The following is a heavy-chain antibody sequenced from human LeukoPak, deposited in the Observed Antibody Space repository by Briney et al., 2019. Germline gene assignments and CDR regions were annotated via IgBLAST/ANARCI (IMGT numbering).Heavy chain of an antibody. CDR3: ATRGHTIGYLNS. J-gene: IGHJ4*02. D-gene: IGHD2-2*01. CDR1: GLIFRDYA. Sequence: PGGSLRLSCGASGLIFRDYAMTWVRQAPGKGLEWVATVSGRGDETFYADSVKGRFTISRDNSKNIVYLQMYSLSAEDTAVYYCATRGHTIGYLNSWGQGTLLTVSS. CDR2: VSGRGDET. V-gene: IGHV3-23*01.